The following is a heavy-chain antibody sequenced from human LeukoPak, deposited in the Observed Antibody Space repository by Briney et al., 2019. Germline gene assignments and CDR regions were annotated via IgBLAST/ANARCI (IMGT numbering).Heavy chain of an antibody. Sequence: SETLSLTCTVSGGSISSYYWSWIRQPPGKGLEWIGYTHYSGSTSYNPSLKSRVTISLDTSKNQFSLKLSSVTAADTAVYYCARYYYDGSVYGYFFDYWGQGTLATVSS. V-gene: IGHV4-59*08. CDR3: ARYYYDGSVYGYFFDY. CDR2: THYSGST. J-gene: IGHJ4*02. D-gene: IGHD3-22*01. CDR1: GGSISSYY.